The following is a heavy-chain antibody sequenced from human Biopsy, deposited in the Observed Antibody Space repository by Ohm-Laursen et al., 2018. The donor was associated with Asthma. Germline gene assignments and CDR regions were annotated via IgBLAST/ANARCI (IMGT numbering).Heavy chain of an antibody. D-gene: IGHD6-19*01. J-gene: IGHJ6*02. V-gene: IGHV1-69*13. Sequence: ASVKVSCKPPGGTFSNFAISWVRQAPGQGLEWLGGIMTVFGTTNYAQKFQGRVTITADESTSTAYMEVISLRSEDTAIYYCARCQVGYSSGWSLLLKKIYYSGMDVWGQGTAVTVSS. CDR3: ARCQVGYSSGWSLLLKKIYYSGMDV. CDR2: IMTVFGTT. CDR1: GGTFSNFA.